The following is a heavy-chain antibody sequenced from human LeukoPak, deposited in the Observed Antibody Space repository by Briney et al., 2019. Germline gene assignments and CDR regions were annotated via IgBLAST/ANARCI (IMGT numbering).Heavy chain of an antibody. V-gene: IGHV3-30*04. CDR2: ISYDGSNK. CDR1: GFTFSSYA. J-gene: IGHJ4*02. Sequence: GGSLRLSCAASGFTFSSYAMHGVRQAPGKGLEWVAVISYDGSNKYYADSVKGRFTISRDNSKNTLYLQMNSLRAEDTAVYYCARAWSSSWYFDYWGQGTLVTVSS. CDR3: ARAWSSSWYFDY. D-gene: IGHD6-13*01.